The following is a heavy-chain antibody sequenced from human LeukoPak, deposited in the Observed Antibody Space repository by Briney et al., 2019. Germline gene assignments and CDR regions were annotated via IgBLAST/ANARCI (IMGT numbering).Heavy chain of an antibody. D-gene: IGHD1-26*01. CDR2: ISYDGSNK. CDR1: GFTFSSYG. Sequence: GGSLRLSCAASGFTFSSYGMHRVRQAPGKGLEWVAVISYDGSNKYYADSVKGRFTISRDNSKNTLYLQMNSLRAEDTAVYYCAKDLDSGSYYNYYGMDVWGQGTTVTVS. CDR3: AKDLDSGSYYNYYGMDV. V-gene: IGHV3-30*18. J-gene: IGHJ6*02.